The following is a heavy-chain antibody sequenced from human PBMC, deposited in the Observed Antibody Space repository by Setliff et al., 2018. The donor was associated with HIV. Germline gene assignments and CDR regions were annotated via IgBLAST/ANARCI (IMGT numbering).Heavy chain of an antibody. CDR1: GYSFTDYY. J-gene: IGHJ4*02. CDR2: ISPNSGGT. CDR3: AKVGDYSGFGEFAALDS. V-gene: IGHV1-2*06. D-gene: IGHD3-10*01. Sequence: ASVKVSCKASGYSFTDYYIHWVRQAPGQGLEWVGRISPNSGGTSYAVKFQGRVTMTRDTSITTVYMEVSRLTFDDTAFYYCAKVGDYSGFGEFAALDSWGQGTLVTVSS.